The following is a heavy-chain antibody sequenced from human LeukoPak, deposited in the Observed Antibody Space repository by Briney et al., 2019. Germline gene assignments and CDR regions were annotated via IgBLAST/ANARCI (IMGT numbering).Heavy chain of an antibody. CDR1: GYTFTGYY. D-gene: IGHD3-10*01. J-gene: IGHJ5*02. Sequence: EASVKVSCKASGYTFTGYYMHWVRQAPGQGLEWMGRINPNSGGTNYAQKFQGRVTMTRDTSISTAYMELSRLRSDDTAVYYCARCITMVRGTPPFDPWGQGTLVTVSS. CDR3: ARCITMVRGTPPFDP. V-gene: IGHV1-2*06. CDR2: INPNSGGT.